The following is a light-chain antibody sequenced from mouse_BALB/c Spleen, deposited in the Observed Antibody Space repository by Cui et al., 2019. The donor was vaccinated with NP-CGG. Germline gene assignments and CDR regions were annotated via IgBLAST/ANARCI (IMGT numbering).Light chain of an antibody. Sequence: QAVVTQESALTTSPGETVTLTCRSSTVAVTTSNYANWVQEKPDHLFTGLIGGTNNRAPGVPARFSGSLIGDKAALTITGAQPEDESIYFCALWYSNHWVFGGGTKLTVL. CDR2: GTN. J-gene: IGLJ1*01. CDR1: TVAVTTSNY. CDR3: ALWYSNHWV. V-gene: IGLV1*01.